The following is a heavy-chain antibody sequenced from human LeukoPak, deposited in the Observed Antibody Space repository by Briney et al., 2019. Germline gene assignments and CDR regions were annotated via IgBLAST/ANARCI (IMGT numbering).Heavy chain of an antibody. CDR2: ISYDGNNK. CDR3: ARDLLMVYAIRYYFDY. CDR1: GFSFRDFS. J-gene: IGHJ4*02. Sequence: GGAPRLSCAASGFSFRDFSMHWGRPAPGKGVGRGAVISYDGNNKYYADSVKGRFTISRDNSKNTLYPQINTLRAENTAVYYCARDLLMVYAIRYYFDYWGQGTLVTVSS. V-gene: IGHV3-30-3*01. D-gene: IGHD2-8*01.